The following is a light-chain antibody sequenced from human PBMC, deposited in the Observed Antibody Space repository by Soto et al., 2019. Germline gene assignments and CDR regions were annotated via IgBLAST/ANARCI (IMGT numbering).Light chain of an antibody. CDR1: QSISSW. CDR2: KAS. Sequence: DIQITQSPSTLSASVGDRVTITCRASQSISSWLAWYQQKPGKAPKLLIYKASSLESGVPSRFSGSGSGTAFTLTISSLQPDDFATYYCQQYNSYPFTFGPGTKVDIK. V-gene: IGKV1-5*03. CDR3: QQYNSYPFT. J-gene: IGKJ3*01.